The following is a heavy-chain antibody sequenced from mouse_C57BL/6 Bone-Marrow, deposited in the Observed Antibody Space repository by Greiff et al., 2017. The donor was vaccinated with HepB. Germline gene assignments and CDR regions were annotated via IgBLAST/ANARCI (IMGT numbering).Heavy chain of an antibody. Sequence: QVQLQQPGAELVRPGTSVKLSCKASGYTFTSYWMHWVKQRPGQGLEWIGVIDPSDSYTNYNQKFKGKATLTVDTSSSTAYMQLSSLTSEDSAVYYCARKDFLYYGSPYYAMDYWGQGTSVTVSS. D-gene: IGHD1-1*01. CDR3: ARKDFLYYGSPYYAMDY. V-gene: IGHV1-59*01. J-gene: IGHJ4*01. CDR2: IDPSDSYT. CDR1: GYTFTSYW.